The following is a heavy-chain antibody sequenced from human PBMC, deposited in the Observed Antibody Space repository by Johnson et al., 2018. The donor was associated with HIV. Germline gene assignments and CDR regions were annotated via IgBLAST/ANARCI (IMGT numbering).Heavy chain of an antibody. CDR1: GFTFSSYD. CDR3: ARATWGRALLWFREHRDHAFDI. Sequence: VQLVESGGGLVQPGGSLRLSCAASGFTFSSYDMHWVRQATGKGLEWVSAIGTAGDTYYPGSVKGRFTISRDNSKNTLYLQMNSLRAEDTAVYYCARATWGRALLWFREHRDHAFDIWGQGTMVTVSS. CDR2: IGTAGDT. J-gene: IGHJ3*02. V-gene: IGHV3-13*01. D-gene: IGHD3-10*01.